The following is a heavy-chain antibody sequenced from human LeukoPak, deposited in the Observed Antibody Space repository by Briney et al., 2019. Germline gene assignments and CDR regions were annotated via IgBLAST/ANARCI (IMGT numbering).Heavy chain of an antibody. CDR3: ARQRGGNYYYFDY. CDR2: IRYDGSNK. V-gene: IGHV3-30*02. Sequence: GGSLRLSCAASGLTFSSYGMHWVRQAPGKGLEWVAFIRYDGSNKYYADSVKGRFTISRDNSKNTLYLQMNSLRAEDTAVYYCARQRGGNYYYFDYWGQGTLVTVSS. CDR1: GLTFSSYG. D-gene: IGHD1-26*01. J-gene: IGHJ4*02.